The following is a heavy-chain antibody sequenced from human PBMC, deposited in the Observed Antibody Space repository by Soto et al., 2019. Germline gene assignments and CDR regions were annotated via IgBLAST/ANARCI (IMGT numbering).Heavy chain of an antibody. J-gene: IGHJ4*02. CDR2: IIPMFGTA. Sequence: QVQLVQSGAEVKKPESSVKVSCKAPGGTFSTYAISWVRQAPGQGLEWMGGIIPMFGTANYAQRFQDRVTITADESKNTVYMGLSSLRSEDTAVYFCASGIQLWLRRINNGYSGWGQGTLVTVSS. CDR3: ASGIQLWLRRINNGYSG. D-gene: IGHD5-18*01. V-gene: IGHV1-69*12. CDR1: GGTFSTYA.